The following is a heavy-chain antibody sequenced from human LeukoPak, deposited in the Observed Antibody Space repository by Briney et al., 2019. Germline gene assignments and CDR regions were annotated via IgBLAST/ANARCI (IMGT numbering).Heavy chain of an antibody. Sequence: SETLSLTCAVYGGSFSGYYWSWIRQPPGKGLEWIGEINHSGSTNYNPSLKSRVTISVDTSKNQFSLKLGSVTAADTAVYYCAGGPFAGLLWDLLNWFDPWGQGTLVTVSS. CDR1: GGSFSGYY. CDR3: AGGPFAGLLWDLLNWFDP. CDR2: INHSGST. V-gene: IGHV4-34*01. J-gene: IGHJ5*02. D-gene: IGHD3-10*01.